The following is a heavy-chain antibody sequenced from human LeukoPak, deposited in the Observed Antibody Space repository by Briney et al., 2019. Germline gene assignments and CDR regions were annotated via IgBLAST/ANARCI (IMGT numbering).Heavy chain of an antibody. J-gene: IGHJ4*02. D-gene: IGHD3-3*01. CDR2: IKRDGSEK. Sequence: PGGSLRLSCAASGFTFVSYWVTWVCQAPGKGLEWVADIKRDGSEKSYLDSVKGRFTVSGDNADNTVYLHMTGLRAEDTAVYYCSWSGEADWGQGTLVTVSS. CDR3: SWSGEAD. V-gene: IGHV3-7*01. CDR1: GFTFVSYW.